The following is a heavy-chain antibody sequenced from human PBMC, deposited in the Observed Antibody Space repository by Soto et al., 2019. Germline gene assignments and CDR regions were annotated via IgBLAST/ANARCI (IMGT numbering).Heavy chain of an antibody. V-gene: IGHV1-18*04. Sequence: QIHLVQSGAEVRKPGASVNVSCKTSGYIFNNYGVSWVRQAPGEGLEVVGWISGYNGYPKYGQRFQGRVTISTDTSTTTGYMELRNLRSDATAVYYGARGSSGALYDYWGQGTLLTVSS. CDR3: ARGSSGALYDY. J-gene: IGHJ4*02. CDR1: GYIFNNYG. CDR2: ISGYNGYP.